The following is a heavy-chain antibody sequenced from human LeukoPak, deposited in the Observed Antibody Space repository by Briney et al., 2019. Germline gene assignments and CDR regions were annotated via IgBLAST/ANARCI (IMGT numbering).Heavy chain of an antibody. J-gene: IGHJ4*02. CDR3: ARDYSSGWYAFDY. D-gene: IGHD6-19*01. V-gene: IGHV1-18*04. CDR1: GYTFTSYY. CDR2: ISAYNGNT. Sequence: ASVKVSCKASGYTFTSYYMHWVRQAPGQGLEWMGWISAYNGNTNYAQKLQGRVTMTTDTSTSTAYMELRSLRSDDTAFYYCARDYSSGWYAFDYWGQGTLVTVSS.